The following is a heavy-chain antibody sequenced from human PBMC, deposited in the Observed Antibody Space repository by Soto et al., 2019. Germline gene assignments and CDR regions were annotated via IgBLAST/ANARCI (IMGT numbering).Heavy chain of an antibody. D-gene: IGHD2-2*01. CDR2: IYYSGST. CDR3: AGGPPIVVVPAAIWRMDYYYMDV. Sequence: SETLSLTCTVSGGSISSGGYYWSWIRQHPGKGLEWIGYIYYSGSTYYNPSLKSRVTISVDTSKNQFSLKLSSVTAADTAVYYCAGGPPIVVVPAAIWRMDYYYMDVWGKGTTVTVSS. J-gene: IGHJ6*03. V-gene: IGHV4-31*03. CDR1: GGSISSGGYY.